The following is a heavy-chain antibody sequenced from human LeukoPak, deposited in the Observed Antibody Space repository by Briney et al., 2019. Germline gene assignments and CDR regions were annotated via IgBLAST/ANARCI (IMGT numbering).Heavy chain of an antibody. CDR2: ISAYNGNT. CDR1: GYTFTSYG. J-gene: IGHJ4*02. V-gene: IGHV1-18*01. Sequence: ASVKVSCKASGYTFTSYGISWVRQAPGQGLEWMGWISAYNGNTNYAQKLQGRVTMTTDTSTSTAYMELRSLRSDDTAVYYCASVPRYCSGGSCYSGNYFDYWGQGTLVTVSS. CDR3: ASVPRYCSGGSCYSGNYFDY. D-gene: IGHD2-15*01.